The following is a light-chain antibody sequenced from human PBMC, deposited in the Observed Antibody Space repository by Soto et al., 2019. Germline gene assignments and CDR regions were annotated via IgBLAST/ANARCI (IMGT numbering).Light chain of an antibody. CDR3: SSYTSTNSWV. CDR1: SSDVGGYNY. Sequence: QPVLTQSASVSGSPGQSITISCTGTSSDVGGYNYVSWYQQHPGKAPKLIIYDVSNRPSGVSTRFSGSKSGNTASLTISGLQAEDEADYSCSSYTSTNSWVFGGGTKLTVL. J-gene: IGLJ3*02. CDR2: DVS. V-gene: IGLV2-14*01.